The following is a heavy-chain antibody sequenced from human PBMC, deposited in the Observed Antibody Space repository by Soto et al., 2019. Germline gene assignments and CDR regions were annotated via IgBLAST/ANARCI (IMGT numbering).Heavy chain of an antibody. V-gene: IGHV3-30*18. Sequence: PGGSLRLSCAASGFTFSSYGMHWVRQAPGKGLEWVAVTSYDGSNKYYADSVKGRFTISRDNSKNTLYLQMNSLRAEDTAVYYCAKVVVVPAATRYDDAFDIWGQGTMVTVSS. CDR3: AKVVVVPAATRYDDAFDI. D-gene: IGHD2-2*01. CDR2: TSYDGSNK. CDR1: GFTFSSYG. J-gene: IGHJ3*02.